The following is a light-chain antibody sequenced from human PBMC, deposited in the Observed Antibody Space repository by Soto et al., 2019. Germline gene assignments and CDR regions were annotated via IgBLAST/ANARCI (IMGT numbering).Light chain of an antibody. Sequence: DIQMTQSPSSLSASVGDRVTITCRASQSISSYLNWYQQKPGKAPKLLIYAASSLQSGVPSRFSSSGYGTDFALSISSLQPEDYATYYCQKSYSTSFTFGPGTKVDIK. CDR3: QKSYSTSFT. V-gene: IGKV1-39*01. CDR2: AAS. J-gene: IGKJ3*01. CDR1: QSISSY.